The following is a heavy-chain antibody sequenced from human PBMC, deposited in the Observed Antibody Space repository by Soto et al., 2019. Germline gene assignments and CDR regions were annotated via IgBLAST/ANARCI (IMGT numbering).Heavy chain of an antibody. CDR2: INHSGST. D-gene: IGHD3-9*01. V-gene: IGHV4-34*01. CDR3: ARGVRLNYDILTGYPTRHNWFDP. CDR1: GGSISSYY. Sequence: SETLSLTCTVSGGSISSYYWSWIRQPPGKGLEWIGSINHSGSTNYNPSLKSRVTISVDTSKNQFSLKLSSVTAADTAVYYCARGVRLNYDILTGYPTRHNWFDPWGQGTLVTVSS. J-gene: IGHJ5*02.